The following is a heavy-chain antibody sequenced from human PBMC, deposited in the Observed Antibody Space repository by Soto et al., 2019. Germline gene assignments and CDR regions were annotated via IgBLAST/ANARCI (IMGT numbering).Heavy chain of an antibody. CDR2: ISLNSGSI. Sequence: EVQLVESGGGLVQPGRSLRLSCAASGFTFDDYAMHWVRQAPGKGLEWVSGISLNSGSIGYAESVKVRFTISRDNAKNSLYLQMNILRAEDTALYYCAKDVSLYYYYMDVWGRGTTVTVSS. J-gene: IGHJ6*03. CDR1: GFTFDDYA. V-gene: IGHV3-9*01. CDR3: AKDVSLYYYYMDV.